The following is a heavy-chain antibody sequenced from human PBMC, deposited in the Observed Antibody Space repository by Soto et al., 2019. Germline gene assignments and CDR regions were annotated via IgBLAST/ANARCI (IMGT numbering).Heavy chain of an antibody. D-gene: IGHD6-13*01. CDR2: IYTSGST. V-gene: IGHV4-4*07. CDR1: CGSISSYY. Sequence: SETLSLTCTVSCGSISSYYWSWIRQPAGKGLEWIGRIYTSGSTNYNPSLKSRVTMSVDTSKNQFSLKLSSVTAADTAVYYCARAMSETSLAAAGYYYGMDVWGQGTTVTVSS. J-gene: IGHJ6*02. CDR3: ARAMSETSLAAAGYYYGMDV.